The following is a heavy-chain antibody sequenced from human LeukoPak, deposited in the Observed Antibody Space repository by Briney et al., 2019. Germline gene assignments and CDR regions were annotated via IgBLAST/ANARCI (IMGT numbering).Heavy chain of an antibody. J-gene: IGHJ4*02. CDR3: ARGGRSGWYEDY. D-gene: IGHD6-19*01. CDR1: GYTFTKNY. V-gene: IGHV1-46*01. Sequence: ASVKVSCKASGYTFTKNYIHWVLQAPGQGPEWMGTINPSGGSTDYAQKFQGRVTMTRNTSTTTVYMELSSLISEDTAVYYCARGGRSGWYEDYWGQGTLVTVSS. CDR2: INPSGGST.